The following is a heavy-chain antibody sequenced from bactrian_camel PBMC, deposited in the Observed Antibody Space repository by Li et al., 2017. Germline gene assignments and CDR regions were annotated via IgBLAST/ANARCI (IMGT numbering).Heavy chain of an antibody. J-gene: IGHJ4*01. D-gene: IGHD6*01. CDR2: ISTDGTT. CDR1: VGTIDDYD. Sequence: QVQLVESGGDSVQAGGSLTLSCTASVGTIDDYDIHWYRQAAGNECELASGISTDGTTKYPDSMKGRFTVSQDNAKNTVYLQINNLQVDDTAVYYCAADSPEYDGSWYSSCPNPSFGIRGQGTQVTVS. V-gene: IGHV3S63*01. CDR3: AADSPEYDGSWYSSCPNPSFGI.